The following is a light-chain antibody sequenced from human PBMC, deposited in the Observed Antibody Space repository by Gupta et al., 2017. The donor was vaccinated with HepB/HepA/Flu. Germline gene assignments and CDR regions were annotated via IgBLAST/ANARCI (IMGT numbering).Light chain of an antibody. CDR2: ASS. J-gene: IGKJ1*01. Sequence: EIVLTQFPDTLSLSPGERATLFCRASQSVSSSLAWYQQKPGQAPRVLIYASSSRATGVPDRFSGSGFGTDFTLTISRLQPEDFAVYYCQQYGGSPRTFGQGTKVEI. CDR1: QSVSSS. V-gene: IGKV3-20*01. CDR3: QQYGGSPRT.